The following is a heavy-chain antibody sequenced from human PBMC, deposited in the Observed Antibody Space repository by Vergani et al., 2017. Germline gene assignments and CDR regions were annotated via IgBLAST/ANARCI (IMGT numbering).Heavy chain of an antibody. J-gene: IGHJ4*02. CDR3: ARHISVVRPSSMTAFDY. CDR1: GDSLRGHY. D-gene: IGHD2-21*01. V-gene: IGHV4-34*02. CDR2: INHSGGT. Sequence: QVQLRQWGAGLVKSSETLSLTCGIYGDSLRGHYWSWIRQSPGKGLEWIGQINHSGGTNYNPSLKSRVTLSLDTSKKQISLHLTSVTAADTAVYYCARHISVVRPSSMTAFDYWGQGTLVTVSS.